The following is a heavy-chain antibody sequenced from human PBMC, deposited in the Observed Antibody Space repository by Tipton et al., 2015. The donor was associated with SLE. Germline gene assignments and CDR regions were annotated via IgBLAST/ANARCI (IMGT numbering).Heavy chain of an antibody. CDR1: GGSFSGYY. V-gene: IGHV3-11*04. Sequence: GLVKPSETLSLTCAVYGGSFSGYYCSWIRQPPGKGLEYVSVISSNGGSTYYANSVKGRFTISRDNAKNSLYLQMNSLRAEDTAVYYCASSSGYDFFDYWGQGTLVTVSS. CDR2: ISSNGGST. CDR3: ASSSGYDFFDY. J-gene: IGHJ4*02. D-gene: IGHD5-12*01.